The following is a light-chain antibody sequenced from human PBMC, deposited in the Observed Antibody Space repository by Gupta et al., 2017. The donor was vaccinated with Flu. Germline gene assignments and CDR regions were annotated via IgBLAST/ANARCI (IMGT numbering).Light chain of an antibody. J-gene: IGKJ2*03. CDR2: GAS. Sequence: IVFTQSPGSLSLSAAERATLSCRASQSVSSSYLAWYQQKPGQAPRLLIYGASSRATGIPDRFSGSGSGTDFTLTISRLEPEDFAVYYCQQNGSSPYSFGQGTKLEIK. CDR3: QQNGSSPYS. CDR1: QSVSSSY. V-gene: IGKV3-20*01.